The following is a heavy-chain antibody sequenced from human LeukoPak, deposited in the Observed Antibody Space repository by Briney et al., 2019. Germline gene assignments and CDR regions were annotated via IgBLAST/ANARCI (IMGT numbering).Heavy chain of an antibody. J-gene: IGHJ6*03. CDR1: GFTFSSFG. V-gene: IGHV3-23*01. CDR2: ISSTGGTA. Sequence: GGSLRLSCAASGFTFSSFGMSWVRQAPGKGLEWVSAISSTGGTAYYADSVKGRFTVSRDNSKNTLYLQMNSLRAEDTAIYYCAKNGDRGAYCTGGTCYPYFYYYMDVWGKGTTVTI. CDR3: AKNGDRGAYCTGGTCYPYFYYYMDV. D-gene: IGHD2-15*01.